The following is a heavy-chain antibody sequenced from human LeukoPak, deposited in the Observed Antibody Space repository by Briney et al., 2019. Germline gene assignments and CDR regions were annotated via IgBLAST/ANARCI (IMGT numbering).Heavy chain of an antibody. Sequence: SETLSLTCTVSGGSISSYYWSWIRQPPGKGLEWIGYIYYSGSTNYNPSLKSRVTISVDTSKNQFSLKLSSVTAADTAVYYCARGSIAARPLFYYYMDVWGKGTTVTVSS. CDR1: GGSISSYY. CDR2: IYYSGST. J-gene: IGHJ6*03. V-gene: IGHV4-59*01. CDR3: ARGSIAARPLFYYYMDV. D-gene: IGHD6-6*01.